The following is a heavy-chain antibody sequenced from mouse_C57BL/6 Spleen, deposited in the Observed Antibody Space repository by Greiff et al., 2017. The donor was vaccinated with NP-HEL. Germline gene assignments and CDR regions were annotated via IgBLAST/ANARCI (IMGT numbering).Heavy chain of an antibody. D-gene: IGHD1-1*01. CDR2: IDPSDSYT. CDR1: GYTFTSYW. J-gene: IGHJ1*03. Sequence: QVQLKQPGAELVRPGTSVKLSCKASGYTFTSYWMHWVKQRPGQGLEWIGVIDPSDSYTNYNQKFKGKATLTVDTSSSTAYMQLSSLTSEDSAVYYCASSLFTGYFDVWGTGTTVTVSS. V-gene: IGHV1-59*01. CDR3: ASSLFTGYFDV.